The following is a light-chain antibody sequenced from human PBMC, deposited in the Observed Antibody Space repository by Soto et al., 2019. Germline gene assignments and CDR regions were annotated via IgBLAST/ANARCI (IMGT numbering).Light chain of an antibody. CDR2: GAS. V-gene: IGKV3-20*01. J-gene: IGKJ2*01. Sequence: EVVLTQSPGTLSLSPGERATLSCRASQSIISSYLAWYQQKPGQAPRLLIYGASSRATGIPDRFSGSGSGTDFTLTISRLEPEDFAVYYCQHSDTFGQGTKLEIQ. CDR1: QSIISSY. CDR3: QHSDT.